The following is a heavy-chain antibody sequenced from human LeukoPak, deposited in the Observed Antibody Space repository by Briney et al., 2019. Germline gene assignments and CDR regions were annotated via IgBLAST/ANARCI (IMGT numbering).Heavy chain of an antibody. J-gene: IGHJ5*02. D-gene: IGHD6-6*01. V-gene: IGHV1-69*04. CDR2: IIPILGIA. Sequence: SVKVSCKASGGTFSSYAISWVRQAPGQGLEWMGRIIPILGIANYAQKFQGRVTITADKSTSTAYMELSSLRSEDTAVYYCARVGWGDAAAHPNWLDPWGQGTLVTVSS. CDR3: ARVGWGDAAAHPNWLDP. CDR1: GGTFSSYA.